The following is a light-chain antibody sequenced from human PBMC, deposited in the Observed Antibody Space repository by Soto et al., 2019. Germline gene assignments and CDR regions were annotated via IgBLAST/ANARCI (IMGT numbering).Light chain of an antibody. CDR2: GAS. V-gene: IGKV3-20*01. J-gene: IGKJ4*01. Sequence: EIVLTQSPCTLSLSPGERGTLSCRSSQSVSSSYLAWYQQKPGQAPRLLXYGASSRATGIPDRFSGSGSGTDFTLTISSLQPEDFAVYYCQQDYNLPPLTFGGGTKVDIK. CDR3: QQDYNLPPLT. CDR1: QSVSSSY.